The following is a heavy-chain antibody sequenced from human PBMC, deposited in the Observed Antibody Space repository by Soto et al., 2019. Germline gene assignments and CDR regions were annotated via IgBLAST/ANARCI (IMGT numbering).Heavy chain of an antibody. J-gene: IGHJ4*02. CDR1: GFTFSNAW. CDR3: TTHGGGKGGTTYYYDSSGYYGSDY. Sequence: GGSLRLSCAASGFTFSNAWMNWVRQAPGKGLEWVGRIKSKTDGGTTDYAAPVKGRFTISRDDSKNTLYLQMNSLKTEDTAVYYCTTHGGGKGGTTYYYDSSGYYGSDYWGQGTLVTVSS. CDR2: IKSKTDGGTT. V-gene: IGHV3-15*07. D-gene: IGHD3-22*01.